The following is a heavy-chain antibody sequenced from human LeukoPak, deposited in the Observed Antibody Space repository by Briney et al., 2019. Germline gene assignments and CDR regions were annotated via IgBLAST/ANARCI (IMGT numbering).Heavy chain of an antibody. D-gene: IGHD1-26*01. CDR3: TRDSGTYNWLDP. CDR2: MEKELNGYAT. V-gene: IGHV3-73*01. CDR1: GFTFSDSS. J-gene: IGHJ5*02. Sequence: HPGRSLRLSCAASGFTFSDSSIHWVRQASGKGLEWIGLMEKELNGYATAYAASVRGRFTISRDDSQNTAYLQMDSLKTEDTALYYCTRDSGTYNWLDPWGQGTLVTVSS.